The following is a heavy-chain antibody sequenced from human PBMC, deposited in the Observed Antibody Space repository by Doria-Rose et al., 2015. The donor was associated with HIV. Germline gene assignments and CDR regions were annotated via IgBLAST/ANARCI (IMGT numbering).Heavy chain of an antibody. J-gene: IGHJ3*02. CDR2: ISWNSDTI. D-gene: IGHD2-21*02. Sequence: GLLQPGRALRLSCAASGFRFDDYAMHWVRQTPGKGLEWVAGISWNSDTIDYADSVKGRFTISRDNAKNSLYLQMNSLRAEDTALYYCTKRRGVTDIDPFDIWGQGTMVIASS. CDR1: GFRFDDYA. V-gene: IGHV3-9*01. CDR3: TKRRGVTDIDPFDI.